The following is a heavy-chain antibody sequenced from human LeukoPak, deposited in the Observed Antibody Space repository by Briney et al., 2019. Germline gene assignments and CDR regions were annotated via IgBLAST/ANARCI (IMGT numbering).Heavy chain of an antibody. CDR1: GGSISSYY. Sequence: KPSETLSLTCTVSGGSISSYYWSWIRQPPGKGLEWIGYIYYSGSTNYNPSLKSRVTISVDTSKNQFSLKLSSVTAADTAVYYCARDLGYNSGNFDYWGQGTLVTVSS. CDR2: IYYSGST. CDR3: ARDLGYNSGNFDY. V-gene: IGHV4-59*01. D-gene: IGHD1-1*01. J-gene: IGHJ4*02.